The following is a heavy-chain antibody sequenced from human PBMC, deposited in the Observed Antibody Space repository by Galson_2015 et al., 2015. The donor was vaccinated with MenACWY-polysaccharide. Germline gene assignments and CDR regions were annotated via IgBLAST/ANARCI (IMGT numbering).Heavy chain of an antibody. V-gene: IGHV3-30*03. J-gene: IGHJ4*02. D-gene: IGHD3-10*01. CDR2: ISSDGRNE. CDR3: TRAEKHHYFGAGSYLSY. Sequence: SLRLSCAASGFTLSSYGMNWVRQAPGKGLEWVAVISSDGRNENYADSVKGRFTISRDNSKNTLYLQMNGLRAEDTAVYYCTRAEKHHYFGAGSYLSYWGQGTLVTVSS. CDR1: GFTLSSYG.